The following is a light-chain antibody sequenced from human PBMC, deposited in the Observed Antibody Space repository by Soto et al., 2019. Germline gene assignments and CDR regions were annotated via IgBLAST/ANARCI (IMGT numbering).Light chain of an antibody. CDR3: GTWDSSLSPVV. CDR2: DNN. J-gene: IGLJ2*01. Sequence: QSVLTQPPSVSAAPGQKVTISCSGSSSNIGNNYVSWYQQLPGTAPKLLIYDNNKRPSGIPDRFSGSKSGTSATLGITGLQTGDEADYYCGTWDSSLSPVVFGGGTQLTVI. CDR1: SSNIGNNY. V-gene: IGLV1-51*01.